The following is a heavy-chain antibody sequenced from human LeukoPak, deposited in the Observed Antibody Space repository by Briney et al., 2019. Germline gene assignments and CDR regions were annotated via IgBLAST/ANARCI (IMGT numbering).Heavy chain of an antibody. CDR3: ARGGRSLWFGEN. J-gene: IGHJ4*02. V-gene: IGHV1-69*05. CDR1: GGTFSSYA. D-gene: IGHD3-10*01. Sequence: SVKVSCKASGGTFSSYAISWVRQAPGQGLEWMGGIIPIFGTANYAQKFQGRVTITTDESTSTAYMELSSLRSEDTAVYYCARGGRSLWFGENWGQGTLVTVSS. CDR2: IIPIFGTA.